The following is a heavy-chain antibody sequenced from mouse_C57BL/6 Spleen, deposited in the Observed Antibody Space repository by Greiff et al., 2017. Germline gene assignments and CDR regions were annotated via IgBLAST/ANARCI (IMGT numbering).Heavy chain of an antibody. CDR3: TTSSYDYDWFAY. J-gene: IGHJ3*01. D-gene: IGHD2-4*01. V-gene: IGHV14-1*01. CDR1: GFNIKDYY. CDR2: IDPEDGDT. Sequence: VQLKQSGAELVRPGASVKLSCTASGFNIKDYYMHWVKQRPEQGLEWIGRIDPEDGDTEYAPKFQGKATMTADTSSNTAYLQLSSLTSEDTAVYYCTTSSYDYDWFAYWGQGTLVTVSA.